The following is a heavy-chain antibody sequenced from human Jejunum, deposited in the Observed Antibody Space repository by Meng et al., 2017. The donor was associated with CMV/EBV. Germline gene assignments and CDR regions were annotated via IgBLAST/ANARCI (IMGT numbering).Heavy chain of an antibody. J-gene: IGHJ4*02. Sequence: SCAASGFTFSSYEMDGVRQAPGKGLEWVSYISISGSDIQYADSVRGRFTISRDNAKNSVYLQMNSLRAEDTAIYYCASLWELEGYWGQGTLVTVSS. V-gene: IGHV3-48*03. CDR3: ASLWELEGY. D-gene: IGHD3-10*01. CDR1: GFTFSSYE. CDR2: ISISGSDI.